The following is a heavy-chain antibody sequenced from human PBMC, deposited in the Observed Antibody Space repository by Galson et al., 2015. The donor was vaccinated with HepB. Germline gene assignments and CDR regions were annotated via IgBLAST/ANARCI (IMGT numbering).Heavy chain of an antibody. CDR1: GFTVSTNY. V-gene: IGHV3-53*01. CDR3: ASDKDTSLLSPLYY. CDR2: IYAGGST. J-gene: IGHJ4*02. D-gene: IGHD5-18*01. Sequence: SLRLSCAVSGFTVSTNYMSWVRQAPGKGLEWVSVIYAGGSTYYADSVKGRFTISRDDSKNTLYLQMNSRRAEDTAVYYCASDKDTSLLSPLYYWGQGTLVSVSS.